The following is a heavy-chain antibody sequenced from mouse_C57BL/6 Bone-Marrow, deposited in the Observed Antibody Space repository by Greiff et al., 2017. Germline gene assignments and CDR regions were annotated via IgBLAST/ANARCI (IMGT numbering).Heavy chain of an antibody. Sequence: VKLVESGPGLVKPSQSLFLTCSITGFPITSGYYWIWIRQSPGKPLEWMGYITHSGETFYNPSLQSPISITRETSKNQFFLQLNSVTTEDTAMYYCAGDRYYGSSYVWYFDVWGTGTTVTVSS. V-gene: IGHV12-3*01. J-gene: IGHJ1*03. CDR1: GFPITSGYY. D-gene: IGHD1-1*01. CDR3: AGDRYYGSSYVWYFDV. CDR2: ITHSGET.